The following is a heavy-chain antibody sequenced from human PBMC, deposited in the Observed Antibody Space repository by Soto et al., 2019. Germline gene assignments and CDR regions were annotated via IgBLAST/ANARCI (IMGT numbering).Heavy chain of an antibody. CDR3: ARLQCRWRNADY. CDR1: GGSINSTSSY. Sequence: QLQLQESGPGLVKPSETLSLTCTVSGGSINSTSSYWAWIRQLPAKGLEWLGRIYYSGTSYSNPSLKSRITMSVDTSRNQFSLKLNTVAAADTAVYYCARLQCRWRNADYWGQGTLVTVSS. J-gene: IGHJ4*02. V-gene: IGHV4-39*01. CDR2: IYYSGTS. D-gene: IGHD1-1*01.